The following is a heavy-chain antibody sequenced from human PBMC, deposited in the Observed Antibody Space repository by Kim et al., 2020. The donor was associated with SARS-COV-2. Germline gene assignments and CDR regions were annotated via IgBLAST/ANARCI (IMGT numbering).Heavy chain of an antibody. CDR1: GYTFTSYG. CDR3: ARDPDCSGGNCYEGWFDP. Sequence: ASVKVSCKATGYTFTSYGMHWVRQAPGQRLEWMGWINAGNGRTKYSQKFQHRVTITRDTSASTAYMELSSLRSEDTAVYYCARDPDCSGGNCYEGWFDPW. V-gene: IGHV1-3*01. J-gene: IGHJ5*02. CDR2: INAGNGRT. D-gene: IGHD2-15*01.